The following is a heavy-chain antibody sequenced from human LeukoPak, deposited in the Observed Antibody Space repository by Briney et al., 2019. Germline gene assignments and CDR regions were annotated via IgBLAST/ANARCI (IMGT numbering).Heavy chain of an antibody. CDR1: GGSFSGYY. V-gene: IGHV4-34*01. D-gene: IGHD2-15*01. J-gene: IGHJ2*01. Sequence: SETLSLTCAVSGGSFSGYYWSWIRQPPGKGLEWIGEIIHSGGTNYNPSLKSRVTISVDTSKNQFSLKLSSVTAADTAVYYCARGGRSLVAAHFDLWGRGTLVTVSS. CDR3: ARGGRSLVAAHFDL. CDR2: IIHSGGT.